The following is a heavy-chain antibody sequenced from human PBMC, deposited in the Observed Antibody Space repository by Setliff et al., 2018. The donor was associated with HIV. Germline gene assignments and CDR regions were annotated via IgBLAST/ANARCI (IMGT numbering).Heavy chain of an antibody. V-gene: IGHV3-30*02. CDR1: GFTFSSYG. CDR3: AKDGVSYYDFWSVLYYYYYMDV. Sequence: GGSLRLSCAASGFTFSSYGMHWVRQAPGKGLEWVAVIWYDGSNKYYADSVKGRFTISRDNSKNTLYLQMNSLRAEDTAVYYCAKDGVSYYDFWSVLYYYYYMDVWGKGTTVTVSS. D-gene: IGHD3-3*01. J-gene: IGHJ6*03. CDR2: IWYDGSNK.